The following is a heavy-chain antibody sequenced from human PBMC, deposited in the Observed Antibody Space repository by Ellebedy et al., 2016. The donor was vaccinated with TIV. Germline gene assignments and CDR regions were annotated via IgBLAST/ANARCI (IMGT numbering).Heavy chain of an antibody. Sequence: GGSLRLSCAASGFTFSSYSMNWVRQAPGKGREWVSYISSSSSTIYYADSVKGRFTISRDNAKNSLYLQMNSLRDEDTAVYYCARDLMGYGDYYYYGMDVWGQGTTVTVSS. J-gene: IGHJ6*02. V-gene: IGHV3-48*02. CDR3: ARDLMGYGDYYYYGMDV. CDR2: ISSSSSTI. CDR1: GFTFSSYS. D-gene: IGHD4-17*01.